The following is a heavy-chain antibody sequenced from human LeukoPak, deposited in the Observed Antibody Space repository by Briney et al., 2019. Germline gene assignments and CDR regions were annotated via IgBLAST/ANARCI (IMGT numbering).Heavy chain of an antibody. CDR3: ARDKAVADTYNWFDP. V-gene: IGHV1-69*04. J-gene: IGHJ5*02. D-gene: IGHD6-13*01. CDR1: GGTFSSYA. CDR2: IIPILGIA. Sequence: SVKVSCKASGGTFSSYAISWVRQAPGQGLEWMGRIIPILGIANYAQKFQGRVTITADKSTSTAYMELSSLRSEDTAVYYCARDKAVADTYNWFDPWGQGTLVTVSS.